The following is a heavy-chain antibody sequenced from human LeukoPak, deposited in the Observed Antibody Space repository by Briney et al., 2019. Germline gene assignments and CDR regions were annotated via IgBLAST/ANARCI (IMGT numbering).Heavy chain of an antibody. CDR1: TSY. Sequence: AASVKVSCKATSYISWVRQAPGQGLEWMGWIGSYAGDTYYAQKFQGRVTVTTDTSSSTAYMELRSLRSDDTAVYYCARDFWNFDDSRGYYRDFDSWGQGTLVTVSS. J-gene: IGHJ5*01. D-gene: IGHD3-22*01. CDR3: ARDFWNFDDSRGYYRDFDS. CDR2: IGSYAGDT. V-gene: IGHV1-18*01.